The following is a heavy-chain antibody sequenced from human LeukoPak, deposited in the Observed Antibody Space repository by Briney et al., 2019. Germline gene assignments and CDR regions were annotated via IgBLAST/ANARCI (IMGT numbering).Heavy chain of an antibody. Sequence: PSETLSLTCTVSGGSISSGDYYWSWIRQPPGKGLEWIGEINHSGSTNYNPSLKSRVTISVDTSKNQFSLKLSSVTAADTAVYYCARGGGSYFFRYYFDYWGQGTLVTVSS. CDR3: ARGGGSYFFRYYFDY. CDR1: GGSISSGDYY. CDR2: INHSGST. J-gene: IGHJ4*02. V-gene: IGHV4-39*07. D-gene: IGHD1-26*01.